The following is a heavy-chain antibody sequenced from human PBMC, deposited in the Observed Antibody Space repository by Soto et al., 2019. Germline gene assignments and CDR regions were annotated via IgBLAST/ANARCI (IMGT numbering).Heavy chain of an antibody. J-gene: IGHJ5*02. CDR1: GGSISSSSYY. D-gene: IGHD3-22*01. Sequence: SETLSLTCTVSGGSISSSSYYWGWIRQPPGKGLEWIGSIYYSGSTYYNPSLKSRVTISVDTSKNQFSLKLSSVTAADTAVYYCARHVWGMITMIVVVGNNWFDPWGQGTLVTVSS. CDR3: ARHVWGMITMIVVVGNNWFDP. V-gene: IGHV4-39*01. CDR2: IYYSGST.